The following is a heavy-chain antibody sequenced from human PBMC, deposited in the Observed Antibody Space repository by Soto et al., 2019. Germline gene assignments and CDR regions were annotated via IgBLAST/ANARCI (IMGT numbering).Heavy chain of an antibody. Sequence: EVQMVESGGDLVQPGGSLRLSCAASGFIVSSTYLSWFRRAPGKGLEWVSIVYSDGTTYYADSVKGRFTISRDDSKDTLFLEMSSLRAEDTAVYYCATVQVTTGTNWRVFDCWGQGTLVTVSS. D-gene: IGHD1-1*01. J-gene: IGHJ4*02. V-gene: IGHV3-66*01. CDR3: ATVQVTTGTNWRVFDC. CDR2: VYSDGTT. CDR1: GFIVSSTY.